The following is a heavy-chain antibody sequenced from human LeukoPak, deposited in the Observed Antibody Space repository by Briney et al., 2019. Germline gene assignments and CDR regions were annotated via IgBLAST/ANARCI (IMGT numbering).Heavy chain of an antibody. CDR3: ARLVGEAVGYYGMDV. CDR2: ISAYNGNT. CDR1: GGTFSSYA. V-gene: IGHV1-18*01. Sequence: GAPVKVSCKASGGTFSSYAISWVRQAPGQGLEWMGWISAYNGNTNYAQKLQGRVTMTTDTSTSTAYMELRSPRSDDTAVYYCARLVGEAVGYYGMDVWGQGTTVTVSS. J-gene: IGHJ6*02. D-gene: IGHD3-10*01.